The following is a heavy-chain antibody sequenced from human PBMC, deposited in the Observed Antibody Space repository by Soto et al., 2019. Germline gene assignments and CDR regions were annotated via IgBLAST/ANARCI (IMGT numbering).Heavy chain of an antibody. V-gene: IGHV3-64*01. CDR2: ISSNGVGT. Sequence: VQLAESGGGLAQPGGSLRLSCAASGFTLSGYAMDWVRQAPGKGLEYVSGISSNGVGTYYANSVQGRFTISRDNSKNTVYLQMGSLRPEDMAVYYCARRARPDFYYMDFWGKGTTVTVS. CDR3: ARRARPDFYYMDF. J-gene: IGHJ6*03. D-gene: IGHD6-6*01. CDR1: GFTLSGYA.